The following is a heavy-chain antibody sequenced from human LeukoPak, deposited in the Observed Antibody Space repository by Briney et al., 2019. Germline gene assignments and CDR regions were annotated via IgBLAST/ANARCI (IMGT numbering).Heavy chain of an antibody. V-gene: IGHV4-59*01. CDR1: GGSISSYY. Sequence: SETLSLTCTVSGGSISSYYWSWIRQPPGKGLEWIGYIYYSGNTNYNPSLKSRVTISVDTSKNQFSLKLSSVTAADTAVYYCARSGALTGYLYWGQGTLVTVSS. CDR3: ARSGALTGYLY. J-gene: IGHJ4*02. CDR2: IYYSGNT. D-gene: IGHD3-9*01.